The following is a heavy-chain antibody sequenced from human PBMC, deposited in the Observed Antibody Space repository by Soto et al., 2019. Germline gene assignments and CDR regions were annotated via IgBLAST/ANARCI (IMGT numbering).Heavy chain of an antibody. CDR1: GFTVSSNY. CDR2: ISYDGSNK. V-gene: IGHV3-30*18. J-gene: IGHJ4*02. CDR3: AKDRLTTATLYYFHY. D-gene: IGHD4-17*01. Sequence: GGSLRLSCAASGFTVSSNYMSWVRQAPGKGLEWVAVISYDGSNKYYADSVKGRFTISRDNSKNTLYLQMNSLRAEDTAVYYCAKDRLTTATLYYFHYWAREPWSPSPQ.